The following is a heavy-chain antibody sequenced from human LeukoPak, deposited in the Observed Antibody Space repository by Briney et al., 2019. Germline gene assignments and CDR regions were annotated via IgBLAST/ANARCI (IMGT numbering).Heavy chain of an antibody. Sequence: GGSLRLSCAASGFTFSSYWMSWVRQAPGKGLEWVSTISGSGGITYYADSVKGRFTISRDTSKNTLYLQMNSLRAEDTAVYYCAKASRSGVAATASGWYFDLWGRGTLVTVSS. CDR3: AKASRSGVAATASGWYFDL. V-gene: IGHV3-23*01. CDR2: ISGSGGIT. J-gene: IGHJ2*01. CDR1: GFTFSSYW. D-gene: IGHD6-13*01.